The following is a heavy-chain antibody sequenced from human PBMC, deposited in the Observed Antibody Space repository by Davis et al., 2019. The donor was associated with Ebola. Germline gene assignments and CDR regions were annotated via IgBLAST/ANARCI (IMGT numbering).Heavy chain of an antibody. CDR2: ISYDGSNK. D-gene: IGHD6-19*01. CDR3: AKARQRVAGPFDY. J-gene: IGHJ4*02. Sequence: GESLKISCAASGFTFSSYGMHWVRQAPGKGLEWVAVISYDGSNKYYADSVKGRFTISRDNSKNTLYLQMNSLRAEDTAVYYCAKARQRVAGPFDYWGQGTLVTVSS. CDR1: GFTFSSYG. V-gene: IGHV3-30*18.